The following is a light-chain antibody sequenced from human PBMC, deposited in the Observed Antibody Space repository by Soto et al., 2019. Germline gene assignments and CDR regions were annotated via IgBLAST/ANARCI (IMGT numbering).Light chain of an antibody. CDR2: DVR. Sequence: QSALTQPRSVSGSPGQSVTISCTGTSGDIGGYRYVSWYQQYPGKAPKLIIYDVRRRPSGVPDRFSGSKSGNTASLTISGLQAEDEADYYCNSYAGSYTHGFGTGTKVTVL. CDR3: NSYAGSYTHG. V-gene: IGLV2-11*01. CDR1: SGDIGGYRY. J-gene: IGLJ1*01.